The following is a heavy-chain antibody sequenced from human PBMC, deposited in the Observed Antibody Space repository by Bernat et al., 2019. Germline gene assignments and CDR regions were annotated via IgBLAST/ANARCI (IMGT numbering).Heavy chain of an antibody. CDR3: ARVGYDSSGYRWRPNYYYGMDV. D-gene: IGHD3-22*01. V-gene: IGHV1-69*04. Sequence: QVQLVQSGAEVKKPGASVKVSCKASGYTFTSYGISWVRQAPGQGLEWMGRIIPILGIANYAQKFQGRVTITADKSTSTAYMELSSLRSEDTAVYYCARVGYDSSGYRWRPNYYYGMDVWGQGTTVTVSS. CDR2: IIPILGIA. CDR1: GYTFTSYG. J-gene: IGHJ6*02.